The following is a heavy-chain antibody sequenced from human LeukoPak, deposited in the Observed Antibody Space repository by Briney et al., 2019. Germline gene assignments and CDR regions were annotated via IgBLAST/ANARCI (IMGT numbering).Heavy chain of an antibody. J-gene: IGHJ4*02. V-gene: IGHV1-2*02. CDR3: AREYSSSWPPLDY. Sequence: ASVKVSCKASGYTFTGYYMHWVRQAPGQGLEWMGWINPNSGGTNYAQKFQGRVTMTTDTSTSTAYMELRSLRSDDTAVYYCAREYSSSWPPLDYWGQGTLVTVSS. CDR2: INPNSGGT. CDR1: GYTFTGYY. D-gene: IGHD6-13*01.